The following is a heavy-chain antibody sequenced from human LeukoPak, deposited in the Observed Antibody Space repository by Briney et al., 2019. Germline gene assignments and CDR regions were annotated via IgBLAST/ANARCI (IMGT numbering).Heavy chain of an antibody. V-gene: IGHV4-30-4*01. D-gene: IGHD3-10*01. J-gene: IGHJ5*02. Sequence: SQTLSLTCTVSGGSISSGDYYWSRIRQPPGKGLEWIGYIYYSGSTYYNPSLKSRVTISVDTSKNQFSLKLSSVTAADTAVYYCARAVVRGVLWFDPWGQGTLVTVSS. CDR2: IYYSGST. CDR1: GGSISSGDYY. CDR3: ARAVVRGVLWFDP.